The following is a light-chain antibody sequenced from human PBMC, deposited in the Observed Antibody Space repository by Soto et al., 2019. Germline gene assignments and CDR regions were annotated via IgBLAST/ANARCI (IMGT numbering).Light chain of an antibody. CDR1: SSDVGGYNY. CDR3: CSFAGFYSLV. Sequence: QSALTQPRSVSGSPGQSVTISCTGTSSDVGGYNYVSWFQQHPGKAPKLMIYDVSHRPSGVPDRFSGSKSGNTASLTISGLQAEDEADYYCCSFAGFYSLVFGTGTKLTVL. CDR2: DVS. V-gene: IGLV2-11*01. J-gene: IGLJ1*01.